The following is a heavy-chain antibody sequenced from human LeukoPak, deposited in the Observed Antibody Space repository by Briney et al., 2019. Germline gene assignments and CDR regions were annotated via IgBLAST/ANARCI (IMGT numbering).Heavy chain of an antibody. J-gene: IGHJ3*02. V-gene: IGHV3-20*04. CDR2: INWNGGST. D-gene: IGHD2-2*01. CDR1: GSTFNDHG. Sequence: GGSLRLSCAAPGSTFNDHGRNWVRQPPGKGLEWVSGINWNGGSTDYADFVKGRFTISRDTATNSLFLQMYSLRVEDTALYFCARVGYCISSSCPRWDVFDMWGRGTMVTVSS. CDR3: ARVGYCISSSCPRWDVFDM.